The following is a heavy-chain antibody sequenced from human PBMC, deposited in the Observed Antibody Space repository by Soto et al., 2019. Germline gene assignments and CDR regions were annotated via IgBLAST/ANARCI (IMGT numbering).Heavy chain of an antibody. CDR2: ISSSSSYI. J-gene: IGHJ5*02. Sequence: EVQLVESGGGLVKPGGSLRLSCAASSFTFSSYSMNWVRQAQGKRLEWVSSISSSSSYIYYADSVKGRFTISRDNAKNSLYRQMNSLRAEDTAVYYRARDRAMVRVVIHNWFDPWGQGTLVTVSS. CDR3: ARDRAMVRVVIHNWFDP. V-gene: IGHV3-21*01. D-gene: IGHD3-10*01. CDR1: SFTFSSYS.